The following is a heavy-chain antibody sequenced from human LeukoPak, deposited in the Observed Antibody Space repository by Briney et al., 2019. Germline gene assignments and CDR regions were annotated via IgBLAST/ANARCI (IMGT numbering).Heavy chain of an antibody. D-gene: IGHD3-16*02. CDR3: ARASPNPGGYLGATYYFDY. J-gene: IGHJ4*02. CDR2: IIPIFGTA. CDR1: GGTFSSYA. V-gene: IGHV1-69*13. Sequence: SVKVSCKASGGTFSSYAISWVRQAPGQGLEWMGGIIPIFGTANYAQKVQGRVTITADESTSTAYMELSSLRSEDTAVYYCARASPNPGGYLGATYYFDYWGQGTLVTVSS.